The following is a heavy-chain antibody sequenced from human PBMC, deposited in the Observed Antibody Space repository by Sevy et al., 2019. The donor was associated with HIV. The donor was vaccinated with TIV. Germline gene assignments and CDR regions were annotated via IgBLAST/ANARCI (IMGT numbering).Heavy chain of an antibody. Sequence: GGSLRLSCAASGFTFSYYDLNWVRQAPGKGLEWVSSISSGSSYIYYADSVKGRLTISRDNAENSLFLQMNSLGAEDTAVYYCAKDGAYYGSDGMDVWGQGTTVTVSS. V-gene: IGHV3-21*01. D-gene: IGHD3-10*01. J-gene: IGHJ6*02. CDR2: ISSGSSYI. CDR3: AKDGAYYGSDGMDV. CDR1: GFTFSYYD.